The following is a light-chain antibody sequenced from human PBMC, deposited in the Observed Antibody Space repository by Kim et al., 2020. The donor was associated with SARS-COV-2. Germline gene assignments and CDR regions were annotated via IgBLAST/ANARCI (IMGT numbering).Light chain of an antibody. CDR2: GAS. J-gene: IGKJ1*01. Sequence: EIVLTQSPGTLSLSPGERATLSCRASQSVISTYLAWYQQKPGQAPRLLISGASNRATGIPDRFSGTGSGTDFTLTIDRLEPEDFAVYYCQQYVTAPLTFGQGTKVDIK. CDR1: QSVISTY. V-gene: IGKV3-20*01. CDR3: QQYVTAPLT.